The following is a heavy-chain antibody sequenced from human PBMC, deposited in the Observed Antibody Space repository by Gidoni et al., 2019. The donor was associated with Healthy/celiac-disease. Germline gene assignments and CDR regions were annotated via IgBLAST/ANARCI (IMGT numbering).Heavy chain of an antibody. CDR2: ISGSGGFT. J-gene: IGHJ4*02. D-gene: IGHD3-3*01. Sequence: EVQLLESGGGLVQPGGSLRLSCAVSGFTFRSYAMSWVRQAPGKGLEWVSGISGSGGFTYYADSVKGRFAISRDNSKNTLYLQINSLRAEDTAVYYCAKGGITIAGGPFYFDYWGQGTLVTVSS. CDR3: AKGGITIAGGPFYFDY. V-gene: IGHV3-23*01. CDR1: GFTFRSYA.